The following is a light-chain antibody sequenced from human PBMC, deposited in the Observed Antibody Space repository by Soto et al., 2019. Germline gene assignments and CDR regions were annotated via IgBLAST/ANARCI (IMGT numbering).Light chain of an antibody. CDR1: QRIYTF. CDR3: QQRSNWPPTT. CDR2: DAS. Sequence: EIVLTQSPGTLSLSPGERATLSCRASQRIYTFLAWYQQKPGQAPRLLIYDASNRATGIPARFSGSGSGTDFTLTISSLEPEDFAVYYCQQRSNWPPTTFGQGTKLEIK. V-gene: IGKV3-11*01. J-gene: IGKJ2*01.